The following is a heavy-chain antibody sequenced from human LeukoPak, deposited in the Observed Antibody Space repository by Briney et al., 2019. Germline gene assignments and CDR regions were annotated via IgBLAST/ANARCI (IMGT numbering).Heavy chain of an antibody. V-gene: IGHV4-59*01. CDR3: ARGVSSVYAYYFDY. CDR1: GGAISSYY. Sequence: SETLSLTCTVSGGAISSYYWSWIRQPPGKGLEWIGYIYYSGSTNYNPSLKSRDTISVDTSKNQFSLKLSSVTAADTAVYYCARGVSSVYAYYFDYWGQGTLVTVSS. D-gene: IGHD2-15*01. CDR2: IYYSGST. J-gene: IGHJ4*02.